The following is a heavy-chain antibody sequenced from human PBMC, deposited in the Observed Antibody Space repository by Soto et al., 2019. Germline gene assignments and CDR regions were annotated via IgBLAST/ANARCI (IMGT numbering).Heavy chain of an antibody. V-gene: IGHV1-69*13. Sequence: SVKVSCKASGGTFSSYASSGVRQAPGQGLEWMGGIIPIFGTANYAQKFQGRVTITADESTSTAYMELSSLRSEDTAVYYCARDGKKYSSGWYHEGMDVWGQGTTVTVSS. CDR3: ARDGKKYSSGWYHEGMDV. CDR1: GGTFSSYA. D-gene: IGHD6-19*01. CDR2: IIPIFGTA. J-gene: IGHJ6*02.